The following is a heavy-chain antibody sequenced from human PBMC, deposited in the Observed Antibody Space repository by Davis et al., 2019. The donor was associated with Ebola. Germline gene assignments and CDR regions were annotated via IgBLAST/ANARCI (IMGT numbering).Heavy chain of an antibody. V-gene: IGHV4-59*11. CDR3: SRFGEGAY. J-gene: IGHJ4*02. CDR2: ISGSGRT. Sequence: PSETLSLTCTVSGGSISNHFWNWIRQPPGKGLEWIGFISGSGRTSYNPSLKSRVTISADTSKKQFSLNLSSVTAADTAVYFCSRFGEGAYWGQGTLVTVSS. D-gene: IGHD2-21*01. CDR1: GGSISNHF.